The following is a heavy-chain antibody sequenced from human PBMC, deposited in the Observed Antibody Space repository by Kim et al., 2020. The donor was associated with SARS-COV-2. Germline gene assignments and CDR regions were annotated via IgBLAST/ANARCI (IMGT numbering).Heavy chain of an antibody. CDR3: ATTSGDWRFFDF. V-gene: IGHV4-34*01. D-gene: IGHD2-21*01. J-gene: IGHJ4*02. Sequence: NYNPSLKSRVAISIDTSKNQFSLKLRSVTVADRAIYYCATTSGDWRFFDFWGQGTLVTVSS.